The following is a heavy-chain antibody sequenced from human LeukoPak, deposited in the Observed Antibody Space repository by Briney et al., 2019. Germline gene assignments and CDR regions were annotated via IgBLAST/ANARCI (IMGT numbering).Heavy chain of an antibody. CDR2: ITATSSST. J-gene: IGHJ3*02. CDR3: AKELYYYGSGSYVDI. CDR1: GFIFSNYG. Sequence: QSGGSLRLSCAASGFIFSNYGMSWVRQAPGKGLEWVSAITATSSSTHDADSVKGRFTISRDNSKNTLYLQMNSLRAEDTAVYYCAKELYYYGSGSYVDIWGQGTMVTVSS. V-gene: IGHV3-23*01. D-gene: IGHD3-10*01.